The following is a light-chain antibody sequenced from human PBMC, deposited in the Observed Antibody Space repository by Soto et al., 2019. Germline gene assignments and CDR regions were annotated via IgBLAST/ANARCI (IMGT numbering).Light chain of an antibody. V-gene: IGKV3-20*01. CDR2: GAS. CDR3: QQTYTNPEIT. Sequence: EIVLTQSPVTLSLSPGEIATLSCSASQSVSSSYLAWYQQKPGQAPRLLMYGASSRATGIPDRFSGSGSGTDFTLTISSLQPEDFATYYCQQTYTNPEITFGQGTRLEIK. J-gene: IGKJ5*01. CDR1: QSVSSSY.